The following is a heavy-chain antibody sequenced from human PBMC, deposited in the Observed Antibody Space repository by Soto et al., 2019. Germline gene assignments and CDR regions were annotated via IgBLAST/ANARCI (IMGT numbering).Heavy chain of an antibody. V-gene: IGHV3-9*01. CDR1: GFRFEDDG. J-gene: IGHJ3*01. D-gene: IGHD2-8*02. Sequence: EVELVESGGGLVQPGTSLRISCVASGFRFEDDGMHWVRQAPGKGLEWVAGISWNSVSLHYAESVRGRCTISRDNAKKSLHLQLDSLRLEGTAVYYCTNDPSGGGGGLEMWGQGTRVTVSS. CDR2: ISWNSVSL. CDR3: TNDPSGGGGGLEM.